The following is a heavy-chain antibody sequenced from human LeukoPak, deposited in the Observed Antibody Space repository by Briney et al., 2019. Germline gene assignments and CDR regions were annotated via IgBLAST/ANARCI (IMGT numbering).Heavy chain of an antibody. CDR1: GGSFSGYY. Sequence: PSETLSLTCAVYGGSFSGYYWSWIRQPPGKGLEWIGEINHSGSTNYNPSLKSRVTISVDTSKNQFSLKLSSVTAADTAVYYCARVCRRYSSRAPPSDRYYYYYMDVWGKGTTVTASS. CDR2: INHSGST. CDR3: ARVCRRYSSRAPPSDRYYYYYMDV. J-gene: IGHJ6*03. D-gene: IGHD6-13*01. V-gene: IGHV4-34*01.